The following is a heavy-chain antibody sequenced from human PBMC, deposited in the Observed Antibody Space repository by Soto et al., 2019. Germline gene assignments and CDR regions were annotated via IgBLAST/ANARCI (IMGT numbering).Heavy chain of an antibody. D-gene: IGHD5-12*01. Sequence: EVQLLESGGGLIQPGGSLRLSCAASGFTFSSYSMSWVRRAPGKGLEWVSGISGTGGSTYYADSVTGRFTISRDNSKNTLYLQMNSLRADATAIYYCAKSRGDTWLQSAFAIWGLGTMVTVSA. V-gene: IGHV3-23*01. J-gene: IGHJ3*02. CDR1: GFTFSSYS. CDR3: AKSRGDTWLQSAFAI. CDR2: ISGTGGST.